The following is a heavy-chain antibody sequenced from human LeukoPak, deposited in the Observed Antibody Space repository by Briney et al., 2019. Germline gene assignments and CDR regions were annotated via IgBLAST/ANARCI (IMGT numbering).Heavy chain of an antibody. CDR3: ARGGYYYGSGSYYIYGMDV. D-gene: IGHD3-10*01. J-gene: IGHJ6*04. Sequence: SETLSLTCTVSGGSISSYYWSWIRQPPGKGLEWIGYIYYSGSTNYNPSLKSRVTISVDTSKNQFSLKLSSVTAADTAVYYCARGGYYYGSGSYYIYGMDVWGKGTTVTVSS. V-gene: IGHV4-59*01. CDR1: GGSISSYY. CDR2: IYYSGST.